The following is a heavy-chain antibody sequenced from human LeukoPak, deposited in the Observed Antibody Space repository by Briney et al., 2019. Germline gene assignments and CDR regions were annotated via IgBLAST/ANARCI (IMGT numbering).Heavy chain of an antibody. CDR2: IYPGDSDT. Sequence: GESLKISCKGSGYSFTSYWIGWVRQMPGKGLEWVGIIYPGDSDTRYSPSFQGQVTISADKSISTAYLQWSSLKASDTAMYYCARRLGYCSGGSCYDYYFDYWGQGTLVTVSS. CDR1: GYSFTSYW. CDR3: ARRLGYCSGGSCYDYYFDY. D-gene: IGHD2-15*01. J-gene: IGHJ4*02. V-gene: IGHV5-51*01.